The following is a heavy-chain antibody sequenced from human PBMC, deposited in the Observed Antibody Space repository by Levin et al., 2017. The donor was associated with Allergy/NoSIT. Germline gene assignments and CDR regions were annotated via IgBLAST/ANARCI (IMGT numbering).Heavy chain of an antibody. Sequence: GGSLRLSCAASGFTFSSYSMHWVRQAPGKGLEWVSSITSSSSYMYYADSVKGRFTISRDNAKNSLYLQMNSLRAEDTAVYYCARGDDYGDYLHDYWGQGTLVTVSS. CDR1: GFTFSSYS. CDR3: ARGDDYGDYLHDY. D-gene: IGHD4-17*01. V-gene: IGHV3-21*01. CDR2: ITSSSSYM. J-gene: IGHJ4*02.